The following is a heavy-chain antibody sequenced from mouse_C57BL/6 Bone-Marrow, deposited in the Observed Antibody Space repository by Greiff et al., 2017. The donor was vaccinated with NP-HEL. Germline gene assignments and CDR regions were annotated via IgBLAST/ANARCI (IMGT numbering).Heavy chain of an antibody. D-gene: IGHD4-1*01. CDR2: IRNKANNHAT. J-gene: IGHJ2*01. Sequence: DVQLQESGGGLVQPGGSMKLSCAASGFTFSDAWMDWVRQSPEKGLEWVAEIRNKANNHATYYAESVKGRFTISRDDSKSSVYLQMNSLRAEDTGIYYCVLTGTREYYFDYWGQGTTLTVSS. CDR1: GFTFSDAW. CDR3: VLTGTREYYFDY. V-gene: IGHV6-6*01.